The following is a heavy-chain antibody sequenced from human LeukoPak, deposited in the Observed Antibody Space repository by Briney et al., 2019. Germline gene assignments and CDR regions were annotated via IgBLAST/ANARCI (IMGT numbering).Heavy chain of an antibody. CDR1: GVSLSSYY. CDR2: IYYSGST. V-gene: IGHV4-59*01. Sequence: PGTLSLTCTVSGVSLSSYYWSWIRQPPGKGLEWIGYIYYSGSTNYNPSLKGRVTISVDTSKNQSSLKLSSVTAADTAVYYRARGVPQIVVVTATYGWYFDLWGRGTLVTVSS. D-gene: IGHD2-21*02. CDR3: ARGVPQIVVVTATYGWYFDL. J-gene: IGHJ2*01.